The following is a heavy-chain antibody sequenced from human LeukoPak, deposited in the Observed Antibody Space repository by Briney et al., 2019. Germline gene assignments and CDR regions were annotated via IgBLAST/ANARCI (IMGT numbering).Heavy chain of an antibody. Sequence: PGGSLRLSCVASGLAFSSYSMHWVRQAPGKGLEWVGVISYDGSDEYYTDSVKGRFTISRDNSKNTLYLQMNSLRAEDTAVYYCAKTRPLDSSSWSHGDYWGQGTLVTVSS. CDR3: AKTRPLDSSSWSHGDY. D-gene: IGHD6-13*01. J-gene: IGHJ4*02. CDR1: GLAFSSYS. CDR2: ISYDGSDE. V-gene: IGHV3-30*04.